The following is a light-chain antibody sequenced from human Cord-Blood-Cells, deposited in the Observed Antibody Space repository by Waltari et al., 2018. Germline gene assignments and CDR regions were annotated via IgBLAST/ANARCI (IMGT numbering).Light chain of an antibody. V-gene: IGLV2-14*01. J-gene: IGLJ2*01. CDR3: SSYTSSSTPL. CDR2: EVS. CDR1: SSDVGGYNY. Sequence: QSALTQPASVSGSPGQSITISCTGTSSDVGGYNYVSCYQQHPGKAPKLMIYEVSNRPSGVSNRFSGSKSGNTASLTISGLQAEDEADYYCSSYTSSSTPLIGGGTKLTVL.